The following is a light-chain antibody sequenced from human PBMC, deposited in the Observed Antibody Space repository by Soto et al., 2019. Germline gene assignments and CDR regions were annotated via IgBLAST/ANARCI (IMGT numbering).Light chain of an antibody. CDR2: AAS. Sequence: DIQMTQSPSSLSASVGDTVTITCRASQSINTYLNWYQQKPGKAPNLLIYAASTLQSGVPPRFSGSGYGKDFTLTISSLQPEDFATYYCQQSYSTPPVTFGQGTRLEIK. CDR1: QSINTY. J-gene: IGKJ5*01. V-gene: IGKV1-39*01. CDR3: QQSYSTPPVT.